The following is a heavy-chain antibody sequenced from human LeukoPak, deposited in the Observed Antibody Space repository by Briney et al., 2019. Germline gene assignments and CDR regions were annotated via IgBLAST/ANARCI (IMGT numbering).Heavy chain of an antibody. CDR1: GCSFSSYA. J-gene: IGHJ6*03. CDR2: IIPIFGAA. CDR3: ARDHCSGGSCYYFYYMDV. Sequence: GASVKVSCKASGCSFSSYAISWVRQAPGQGLEWMGGIIPIFGAANYEQKFQGRVTITADESTSTAYMELSSLRSEDTAVYYCARDHCSGGSCYYFYYMDVWGKGTTVTVSS. D-gene: IGHD2-15*01. V-gene: IGHV1-69*13.